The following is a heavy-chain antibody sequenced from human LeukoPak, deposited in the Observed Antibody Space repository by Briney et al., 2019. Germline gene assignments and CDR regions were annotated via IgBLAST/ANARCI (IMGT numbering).Heavy chain of an antibody. CDR2: ISYSGTT. J-gene: IGHJ4*02. CDR3: AREDSSHFWDY. Sequence: SQTLSLTCTVSGDSISSGNHYWSWIRQPPGKGLEWIGYISYSGTTYYSASLKSRVTISVDTSTNQFSLKLVSVTAADTAVYYCAREDSSHFWDYWSQETLVTVSS. D-gene: IGHD2-15*01. CDR1: GDSISSGNHY. V-gene: IGHV4-30-4*01.